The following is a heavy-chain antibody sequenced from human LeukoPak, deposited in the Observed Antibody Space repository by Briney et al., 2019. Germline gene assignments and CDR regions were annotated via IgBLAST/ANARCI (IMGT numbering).Heavy chain of an antibody. Sequence: GASVKVSCKASGYTFTSYYMHWVRQAPGQGLEWMGIINPSGGSTSYAQKFQGRVTMTRDTSTSTVYMELSSLRPEDTAVYYCARTSGIAVAGHKYYFDYWGQGTLVTVSS. V-gene: IGHV1-46*01. J-gene: IGHJ4*02. CDR2: INPSGGST. D-gene: IGHD6-19*01. CDR3: ARTSGIAVAGHKYYFDY. CDR1: GYTFTSYY.